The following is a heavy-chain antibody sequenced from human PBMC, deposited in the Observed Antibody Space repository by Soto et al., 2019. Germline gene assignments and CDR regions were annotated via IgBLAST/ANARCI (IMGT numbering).Heavy chain of an antibody. CDR1: GYSISSGYY. V-gene: IGHV4-38-2*02. J-gene: IGHJ4*02. CDR2: IYHSGST. CDR3: ARDSPRGSTINY. Sequence: SETLPLTCAVSGYSISSGYYWAWIRQPPGRGLEWIGSIYHSGSTYYNPSLKSRVTISVDTTKNQFSLKLSSVTAADTAVYYCARDSPRGSTINYWGQGTLVTVSS. D-gene: IGHD5-12*01.